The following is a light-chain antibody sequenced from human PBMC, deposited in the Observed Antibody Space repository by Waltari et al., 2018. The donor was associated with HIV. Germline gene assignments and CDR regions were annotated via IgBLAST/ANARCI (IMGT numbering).Light chain of an antibody. CDR1: QSVHSN. Sequence: EILITQSPATLSVSQGERAPFSCRASQSVHSNLAWYQQKPGQAPRLLIHGASTRATGIPARFGGSGSGTEFTLTISSLQSEDFAVYYCQQYDNWPETFGQGTKVEIK. CDR3: QQYDNWPET. J-gene: IGKJ1*01. CDR2: GAS. V-gene: IGKV3-15*01.